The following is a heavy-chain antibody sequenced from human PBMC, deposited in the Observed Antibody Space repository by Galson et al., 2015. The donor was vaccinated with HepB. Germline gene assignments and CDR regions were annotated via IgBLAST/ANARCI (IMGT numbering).Heavy chain of an antibody. J-gene: IGHJ3*02. CDR1: GFTFSSYS. CDR3: ARALVTGYGPYDAFDI. V-gene: IGHV3-21*01. D-gene: IGHD5-18*01. CDR2: ISSSRSYI. Sequence: SLRLSCAASGFTFSSYSMNWVRQGPGKGLEWVSSISSSRSYIHYADSVKGRFTISRDNAKNSLYLQMNSLRAEDTAVYYCARALVTGYGPYDAFDIWGQGTMVTVSS.